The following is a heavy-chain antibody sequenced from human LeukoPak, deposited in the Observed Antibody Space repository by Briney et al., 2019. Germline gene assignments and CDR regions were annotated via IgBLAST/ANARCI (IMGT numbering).Heavy chain of an antibody. CDR3: ARRKVGANAFDI. J-gene: IGHJ3*02. Sequence: ASVKVSCKASGYTFTGYYMHWVRQAPGQGLEWMGWINPNNGGTNYAQKFQGRVTMTRDTSISTAYMELSRLRSDDTAVYYCARRKVGANAFDIWGQGTMVTVSS. V-gene: IGHV1-2*02. CDR1: GYTFTGYY. CDR2: INPNNGGT. D-gene: IGHD1-26*01.